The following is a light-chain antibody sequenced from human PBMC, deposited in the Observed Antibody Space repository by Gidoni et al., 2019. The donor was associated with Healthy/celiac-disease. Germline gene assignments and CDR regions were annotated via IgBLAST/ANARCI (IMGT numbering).Light chain of an antibody. CDR1: ALPKQY. V-gene: IGLV3-25*02. CDR2: KDS. CDR3: QSADSSGTYGWV. J-gene: IGLJ3*02. Sequence: SYELPQPPSVSVSPGQTARITCPGDALPKQYAYWYQQKPGQAPVLVIYKDSERPSGIPERFSGSSSGTTVTLTISGVQAEDEADYYCQSADSSGTYGWVFGGGTKLTVL.